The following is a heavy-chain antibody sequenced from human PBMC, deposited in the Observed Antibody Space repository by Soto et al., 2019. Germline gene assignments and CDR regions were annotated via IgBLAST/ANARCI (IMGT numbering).Heavy chain of an antibody. CDR3: ARDLGWAFDS. D-gene: IGHD6-19*01. CDR2: ISGGGRPI. Sequence: EVQLVESAGGSVQPGGSLRVSCAASGFTFSTFSMNWVRQAPGRGLEWISYISGGGRPISYADSVKGRFTISRDNAKNSLYLQMDSLTDEDTAVYYCARDLGWAFDSWGQGTPVTVSS. J-gene: IGHJ4*02. CDR1: GFTFSTFS. V-gene: IGHV3-48*02.